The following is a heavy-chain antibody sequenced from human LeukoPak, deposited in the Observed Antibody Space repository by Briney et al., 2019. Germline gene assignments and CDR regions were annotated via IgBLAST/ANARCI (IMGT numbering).Heavy chain of an antibody. CDR1: GYTFTSYY. Sequence: ASVKVSCKASGYTFTSYYMHWVRQAPGQGLEWMGGIIPIFGTANYAQKFQGRVTITADESTSTAYMELSSLRSEDTAVYYCARTVTTDNWFDPWGQGTLVTVSS. J-gene: IGHJ5*02. CDR3: ARTVTTDNWFDP. D-gene: IGHD4-11*01. CDR2: IIPIFGTA. V-gene: IGHV1-69*13.